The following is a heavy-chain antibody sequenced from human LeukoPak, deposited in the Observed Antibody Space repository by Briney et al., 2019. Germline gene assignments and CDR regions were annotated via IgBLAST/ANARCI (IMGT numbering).Heavy chain of an antibody. D-gene: IGHD5-18*01. Sequence: GGSLRLSCAASGFTFSNYAMSWVRQAPGKGLEWVSVIYSGGSTYYADSVKGRFTISRDNSKNTLYLQMNSLRAEDTAVYYCASGYSYGKVDYWGQGTLVTVSS. CDR1: GFTFSNYA. CDR3: ASGYSYGKVDY. CDR2: IYSGGST. J-gene: IGHJ4*02. V-gene: IGHV3-66*01.